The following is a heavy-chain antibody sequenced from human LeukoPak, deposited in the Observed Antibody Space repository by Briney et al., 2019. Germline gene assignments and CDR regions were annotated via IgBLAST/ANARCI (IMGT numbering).Heavy chain of an antibody. J-gene: IGHJ4*02. CDR3: ARDLLTMVRRVTGAIFDY. V-gene: IGHV4-38-2*02. D-gene: IGHD3-10*01. Sequence: SETLSLTCTVSGYSISSGYYWGWIRQPPGKGLEWIGSIYHSGSTYYNPSLKSRVTISVDTSKNQFSLKLSSVTAADTAVYYCARDLLTMVRRVTGAIFDYWGQGTLVTVSS. CDR2: IYHSGST. CDR1: GYSISSGYY.